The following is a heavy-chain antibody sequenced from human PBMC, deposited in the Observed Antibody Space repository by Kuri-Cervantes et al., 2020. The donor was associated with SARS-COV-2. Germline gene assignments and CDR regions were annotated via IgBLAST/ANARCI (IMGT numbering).Heavy chain of an antibody. Sequence: ETLSLTCTVSGGSISSCYWSWIRHPPGKGLEWIGYIYYSGSTNYNPSLKSRVTISVDTSKNQFSLKLSSVTAADTAVYYCARSKGSGWFGFDPSMDVWGQGTTVTVSS. J-gene: IGHJ6*02. D-gene: IGHD6-19*01. CDR3: ARSKGSGWFGFDPSMDV. CDR1: GGSISSCY. CDR2: IYYSGST. V-gene: IGHV4-59*01.